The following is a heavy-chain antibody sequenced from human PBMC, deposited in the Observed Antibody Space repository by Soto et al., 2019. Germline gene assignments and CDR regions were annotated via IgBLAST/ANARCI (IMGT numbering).Heavy chain of an antibody. V-gene: IGHV1-69*12. CDR2: IMPIVGSP. D-gene: IGHD7-27*01. J-gene: IGHJ6*02. CDR3: ALGNAMEV. Sequence: QVQLVQSGAEVKRPGSSVKVSCKASGGTFSSFAINWVRQAPGQGLEWMGGIMPIVGSPNYAQKFQGRVTITADESTSAAYMQLGGLRSDDTAVYYCALGNAMEVWGQGTTVTVSS. CDR1: GGTFSSFA.